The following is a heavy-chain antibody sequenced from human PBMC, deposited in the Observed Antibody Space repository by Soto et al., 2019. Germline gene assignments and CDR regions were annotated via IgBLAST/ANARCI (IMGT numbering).Heavy chain of an antibody. J-gene: IGHJ5*02. D-gene: IGHD3-10*01. Sequence: EVQLVESGGGLVKPGGSLRLSCAASGFTFSSYSMNWVRQAPGKGLEWVSSISSSSSYIYYADSVKGRFTISRDNAKNSLYLQMNSLRAEDTAVYYCARDPGVRGGGWFDPWGQGTLVIVSS. CDR3: ARDPGVRGGGWFDP. V-gene: IGHV3-21*01. CDR2: ISSSSSYI. CDR1: GFTFSSYS.